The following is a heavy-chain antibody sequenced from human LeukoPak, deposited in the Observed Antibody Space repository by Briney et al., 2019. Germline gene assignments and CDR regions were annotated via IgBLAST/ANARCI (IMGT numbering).Heavy chain of an antibody. CDR1: GFTFSDYY. D-gene: IGHD3-3*01. CDR2: ISSSGSTI. CDR3: ARGPRSYFWSGYCKY. V-gene: IGHV3-11*04. Sequence: KSGGSLRLSCAASGFTFSDYYMSWIRQAPGKGLEWVSYISSSGSTIYYADSVKGRFTISRDNAKNSLYLQMNSLRAEDTAVHYCARGPRSYFWSGYCKYWGQGTLVTVSS. J-gene: IGHJ4*02.